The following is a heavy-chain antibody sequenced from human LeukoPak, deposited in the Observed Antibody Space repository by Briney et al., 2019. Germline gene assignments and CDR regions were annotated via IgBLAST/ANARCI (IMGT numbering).Heavy chain of an antibody. CDR1: GGSISSYY. J-gene: IGHJ4*02. D-gene: IGHD5-24*01. Sequence: PSETLSLTCTVSGGSISSYYWSWIRQPPGKGLEWIGYIYYSGSTNYSPSLKSRVTISVDTSKNQFSLKLSSVTAADTAVYYCARGGDGYKLWNWGQGTLVTVSS. V-gene: IGHV4-59*01. CDR3: ARGGDGYKLWN. CDR2: IYYSGST.